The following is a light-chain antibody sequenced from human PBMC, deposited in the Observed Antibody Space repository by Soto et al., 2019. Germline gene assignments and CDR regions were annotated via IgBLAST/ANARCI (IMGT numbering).Light chain of an antibody. J-gene: IGLJ1*01. CDR3: SSYTSNSRV. CDR1: SDDVGAYDL. CDR2: KVS. Sequence: QSALTQPASVSGSPGQSITISCIGTSDDVGAYDLVSWYQQHPGQAPKVLIYKVSHRPSGVSTRFSASKSGNTASLTISGLQAEDEADYFCSSYTSNSRVFGTGTKLTVL. V-gene: IGLV2-14*03.